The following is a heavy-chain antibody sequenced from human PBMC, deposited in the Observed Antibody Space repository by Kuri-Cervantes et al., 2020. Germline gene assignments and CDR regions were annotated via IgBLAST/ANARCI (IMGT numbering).Heavy chain of an antibody. CDR1: GFTVSSNY. V-gene: IGHV3-21*01. J-gene: IGHJ4*02. D-gene: IGHD3-22*01. CDR2: ISSSSSYI. Sequence: GESLKISCAASGFTVSSNYMSWVRQAPGKGLEWVSSISSSSSYIYYADSVKGRFTISRDNAKNSLYLQMNSLRAEDTAVYYCARDEYYYDSSGYSLPYWGQGTLVTVSS. CDR3: ARDEYYYDSSGYSLPY.